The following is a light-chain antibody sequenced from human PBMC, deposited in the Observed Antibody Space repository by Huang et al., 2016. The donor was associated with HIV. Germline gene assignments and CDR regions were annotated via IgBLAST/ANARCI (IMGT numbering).Light chain of an antibody. CDR3: QQYGSSVGT. V-gene: IGKV3-20*01. CDR1: QSVCNSY. CDR2: GAS. J-gene: IGKJ1*01. Sequence: EIVLTQSPGTLSLSPGDGATLSCRASQSVCNSYLAWYQQKPGQAPRLLIYGASSRAAGIPDRFSGGGSGTDFTLTISRLEPEDFAVYYCQQYGSSVGTFGQGTKVEIK.